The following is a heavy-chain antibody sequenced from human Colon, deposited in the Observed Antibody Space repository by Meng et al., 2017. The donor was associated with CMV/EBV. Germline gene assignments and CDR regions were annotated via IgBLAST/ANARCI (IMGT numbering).Heavy chain of an antibody. CDR3: ARVRNWIFDY. D-gene: IGHD1-1*01. J-gene: IGHJ4*02. V-gene: IGHV3-74*03. Sequence: GESLKISCAASGFTFSSDVMHWVRQAPGKGLVWVARISNDGTITTYVDSVKGRFTISRDNARNTLYLQMNSLRAEDTAVYYCARVRNWIFDYWGRGTLVTVSS. CDR1: GFTFSSDV. CDR2: ISNDGTIT.